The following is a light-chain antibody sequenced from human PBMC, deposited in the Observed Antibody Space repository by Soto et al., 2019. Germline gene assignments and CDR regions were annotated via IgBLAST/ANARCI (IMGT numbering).Light chain of an antibody. CDR3: ARCDDSLNVV. V-gene: IGLV1-44*01. CDR2: SND. J-gene: IGLJ2*01. Sequence: QSVLTQSPSASGTPGQRVSISCSGSTSNIGNNTVSWYQHVPGTAPKLLIYSNDQRPSAVPGRFSGSKSGTSASLAISGLLSEDEAYYYCARCDDSLNVVFGGGTKLTVL. CDR1: TSNIGNNT.